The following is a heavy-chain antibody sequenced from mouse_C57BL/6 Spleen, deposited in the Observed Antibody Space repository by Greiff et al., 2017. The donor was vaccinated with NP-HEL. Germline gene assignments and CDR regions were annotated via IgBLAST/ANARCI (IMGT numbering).Heavy chain of an antibody. J-gene: IGHJ4*01. Sequence: QVQLQQPGAELVKPGASVKLSCKASGYTFTSYWMHWVKQRPGQGLEWIGMIHPNSGSTNYNEKFKSKATLTVDKSSSTAYMQLSSLTSEDSAVYYCARLAGTSYAMDYWGQGTSVTVSS. CDR2: IHPNSGST. CDR3: ARLAGTSYAMDY. D-gene: IGHD4-1*01. CDR1: GYTFTSYW. V-gene: IGHV1-64*01.